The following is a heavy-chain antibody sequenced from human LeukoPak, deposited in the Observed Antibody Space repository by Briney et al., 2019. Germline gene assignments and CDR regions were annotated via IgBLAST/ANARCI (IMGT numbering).Heavy chain of an antibody. J-gene: IGHJ4*02. CDR3: ATGIGYCSGGSCYQKYYFDY. V-gene: IGHV1-69*04. CDR2: IIPIFGIA. D-gene: IGHD2-15*01. CDR1: GGTFSSYA. Sequence: SVKVSCKASGGTFSSYAISWVRQAPGQGLEWMGRIIPIFGIANYAQKFQGRVTITADKSTSTAYMELSSLRSEDTAVYYCATGIGYCSGGSCYQKYYFDYWGQGTLVTVSS.